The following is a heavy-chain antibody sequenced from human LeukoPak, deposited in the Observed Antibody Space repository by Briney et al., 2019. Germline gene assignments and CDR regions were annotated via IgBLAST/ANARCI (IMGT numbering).Heavy chain of an antibody. CDR3: AKDHNWNYYLDY. J-gene: IGHJ4*02. D-gene: IGHD1-7*01. Sequence: ASVKVSCKASGYTFTSYDINWVRQATGQGLEWMGWMNPNSGNTGYAQKFQGRVTMTRNTSISTAYMELSSLRSEDTAVYYCAKDHNWNYYLDYWGQGTLVTVSS. CDR1: GYTFTSYD. V-gene: IGHV1-8*01. CDR2: MNPNSGNT.